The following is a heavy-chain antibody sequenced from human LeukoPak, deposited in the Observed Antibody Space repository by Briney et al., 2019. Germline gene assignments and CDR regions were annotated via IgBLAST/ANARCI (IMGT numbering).Heavy chain of an antibody. V-gene: IGHV3-11*04. CDR2: ISNSGSTI. CDR1: GFTFSDYY. D-gene: IGHD3-9*01. CDR3: ARGVDYDILTGYRDY. J-gene: IGHJ4*02. Sequence: GGSLRLSCAASGFTFSDYYMSWIRQAPGKGLEWVSYISNSGSTIYYADSVKGRFTISRDNAKNSLYLQMNSLRAEDTAVYYCARGVDYDILTGYRDYWGQGTLVTVSS.